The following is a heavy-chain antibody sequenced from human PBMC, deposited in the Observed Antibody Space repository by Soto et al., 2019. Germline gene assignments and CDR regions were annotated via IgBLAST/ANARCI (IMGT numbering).Heavy chain of an antibody. CDR3: ARAKITGLFDY. Sequence: SETLSLTCAVYGGSFSGYSWTWIRQPPGTGLEWIGEINHSGSTNYNPSLKSRVTISVDTSKSQFSLKLTSVTAADTAVYYCARAKITGLFDYWGQGTLVT. D-gene: IGHD3-10*01. V-gene: IGHV4-34*01. J-gene: IGHJ4*02. CDR2: INHSGST. CDR1: GGSFSGYS.